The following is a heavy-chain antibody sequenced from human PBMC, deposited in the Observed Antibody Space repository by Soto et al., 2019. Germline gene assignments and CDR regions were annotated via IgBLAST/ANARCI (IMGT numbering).Heavy chain of an antibody. CDR2: ISGSGGST. CDR3: AKSRLDTYYYDSSGYSFDY. J-gene: IGHJ4*02. V-gene: IGHV3-23*01. Sequence: GAVRLSFAASGFTFSSYAMSWVRQAPGKGLEWVSAISGSGGSTYYADSVKGRFTISRDNSKNTLYLQMNSLRAEDTAVYYCAKSRLDTYYYDSSGYSFDYWGQGTLVTVS. CDR1: GFTFSSYA. D-gene: IGHD3-22*01.